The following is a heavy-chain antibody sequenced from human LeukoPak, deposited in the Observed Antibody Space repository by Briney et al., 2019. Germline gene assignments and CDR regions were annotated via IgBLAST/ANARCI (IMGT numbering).Heavy chain of an antibody. CDR2: ISAYNGNT. D-gene: IGHD2-15*01. V-gene: IGHV1-18*04. CDR1: GYTFTSYG. J-gene: IGHJ4*02. CDR3: ARDGSGGSTYYFDY. Sequence: ASVTVSCTASGYTFTSYGISWVRQAPGQGLEWMGWISAYNGNTNYAQKLQGRVTMTTDTSTSTAYMELRSLRSDDTAVYYCARDGSGGSTYYFDYWGQGTLVTVSS.